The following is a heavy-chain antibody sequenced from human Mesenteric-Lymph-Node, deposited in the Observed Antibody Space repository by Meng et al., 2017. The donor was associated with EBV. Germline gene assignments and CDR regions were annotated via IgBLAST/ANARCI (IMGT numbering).Heavy chain of an antibody. D-gene: IGHD5-24*01. J-gene: IGHJ4*02. CDR3: ARDRDAYNYYFDY. CDR2: IIPLFGPP. V-gene: IGHV1-69*01. CDR1: GDTFSTYA. Sequence: VQLGQAGAEVKNAWSSVKVSCKTSGDTFSTYAITWVRQAPGQGPEWMGGIIPLFGPPNYAQKFQGRVTIIADESTNTAYMELSSLRSEDTAVYYCARDRDAYNYYFDYWGQGTLVTVSS.